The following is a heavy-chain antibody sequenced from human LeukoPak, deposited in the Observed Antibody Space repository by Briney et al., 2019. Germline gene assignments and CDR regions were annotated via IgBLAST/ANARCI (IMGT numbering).Heavy chain of an antibody. J-gene: IGHJ6*02. D-gene: IGHD3-16*01. Sequence: ASVKVSCKASGYTFTGYYMHWVRHAPGQGLEWMGWINPNSGGTNYAQKFQGRVTMTRDTSISTAYMELSSLRSEDTAVYYCARILRGRYYYGMDVWGQGTTVTVSS. V-gene: IGHV1-2*02. CDR2: INPNSGGT. CDR3: ARILRGRYYYGMDV. CDR1: GYTFTGYY.